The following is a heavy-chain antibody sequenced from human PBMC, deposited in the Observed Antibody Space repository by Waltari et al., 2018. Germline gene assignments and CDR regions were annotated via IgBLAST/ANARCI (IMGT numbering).Heavy chain of an antibody. CDR2: INPNTVNP. CDR1: GYIFSNYA. D-gene: IGHD5-18*01. CDR3: AKGIQLWGRGSWYFDD. J-gene: IGHJ4*02. V-gene: IGHV7-4-1*02. Sequence: QVQLVQSGSELKKPGASVKVSCKASGYIFSNYAMNWVRQAPGQGLEWMGWINPNTVNPTEAQGFTGRFVFSLDTSVSTAYLQISSLKAEDTSVYYCAKGIQLWGRGSWYFDDWGQGTLVTVSS.